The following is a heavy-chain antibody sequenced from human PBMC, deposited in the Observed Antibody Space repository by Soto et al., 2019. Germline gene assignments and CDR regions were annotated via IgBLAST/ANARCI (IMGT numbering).Heavy chain of an antibody. CDR1: GFTFSSYA. J-gene: IGHJ3*02. CDR3: VKVRGDYVDFDAFDI. Sequence: PGGSLRLSCSASGFTFSSYAMHWVRQAPGKGLEYVSTISSNGGSTYYADSVKGRFTISRDNSKNTLYLQMSSLRAEDTAVYYCVKVRGDYVDFDAFDIWGQGTMVTVSS. V-gene: IGHV3-64D*08. CDR2: ISSNGGST. D-gene: IGHD4-17*01.